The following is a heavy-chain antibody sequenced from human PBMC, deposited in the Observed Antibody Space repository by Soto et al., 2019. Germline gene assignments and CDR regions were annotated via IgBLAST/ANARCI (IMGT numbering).Heavy chain of an antibody. CDR3: AKDLLWVGELTNIGPFDP. D-gene: IGHD3-10*01. J-gene: IGHJ5*02. CDR2: ISWNSGSI. V-gene: IGHV3-9*01. Sequence: EVQLVESGGGLVQPGRSLRLSCAASGFTFDDYAMHWVRQAPGKGLEWVSGISWNSGSIGYADSVKGRFTISRDNAKNSLYLQMNSLRAEDTALYYCAKDLLWVGELTNIGPFDPWGQGTLVTVSS. CDR1: GFTFDDYA.